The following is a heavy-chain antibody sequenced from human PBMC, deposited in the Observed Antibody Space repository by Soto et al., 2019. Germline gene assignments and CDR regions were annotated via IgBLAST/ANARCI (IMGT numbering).Heavy chain of an antibody. D-gene: IGHD3-22*01. J-gene: IGHJ4*02. V-gene: IGHV4-30-4*01. CDR2: IYYSGTT. Sequence: QVQLQESGPGLVKPSQTLSLTCTVSGGAINSGDYYWSWIRQPPGKGLEWIGYIYYSGTTYYSPSLRSRLTISLDTSKNQFSLNLTSVTAADTAVYYCASFYDGSGYFFGDLDYWGRGTLVTVSS. CDR3: ASFYDGSGYFFGDLDY. CDR1: GGAINSGDYY.